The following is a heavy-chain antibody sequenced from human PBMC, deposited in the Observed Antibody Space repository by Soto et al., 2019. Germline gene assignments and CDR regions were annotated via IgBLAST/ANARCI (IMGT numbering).Heavy chain of an antibody. CDR2: IYDSGSS. V-gene: IGHV4-31*03. D-gene: IGHD5-18*01. CDR3: ARGRGYSYGPYYFDS. J-gene: IGHJ4*02. Sequence: QVQLQESGPGLVTPSQTLSLTCTVSGGSISSGCYYWSWIRQHPGKGLEWIGYIYDSGSSYYNPSLKSRVTMSVDTSKNQFSLKLSSVTAADTALYYCARGRGYSYGPYYFDSWGQGTLVTVSS. CDR1: GGSISSGCYY.